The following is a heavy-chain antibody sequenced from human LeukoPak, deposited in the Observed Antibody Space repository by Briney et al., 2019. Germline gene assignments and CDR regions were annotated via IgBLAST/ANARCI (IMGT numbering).Heavy chain of an antibody. Sequence: SETLSLTCTVSGGSISSSSYYWGWICQPPGKGLEWIGSIYYSGSTYYSPSLKSRVTISVDTSKNQFSLKLSSVTAADTAGYYCARARARGRGSGSYEYWGQGTLVTVSS. D-gene: IGHD3-10*01. CDR3: ARARARGRGSGSYEY. CDR2: IYYSGST. CDR1: GGSISSSSYY. J-gene: IGHJ4*02. V-gene: IGHV4-39*07.